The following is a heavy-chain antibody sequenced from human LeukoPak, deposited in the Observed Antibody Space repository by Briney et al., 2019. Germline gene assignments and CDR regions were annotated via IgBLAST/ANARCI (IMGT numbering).Heavy chain of an antibody. CDR3: ARVYHRTDIVVVVAATRFDY. D-gene: IGHD2-15*01. J-gene: IGHJ4*02. Sequence: ASVKVSCKASGYTFTGYYMHWVRQAPGQGLEWMGWINPNSGGTNYAQKFQGRVTMTRDTSISTAYMELSRLRSDDTAVYYCARVYHRTDIVVVVAATRFDYWGQGTLVTVSS. CDR2: INPNSGGT. V-gene: IGHV1-2*02. CDR1: GYTFTGYY.